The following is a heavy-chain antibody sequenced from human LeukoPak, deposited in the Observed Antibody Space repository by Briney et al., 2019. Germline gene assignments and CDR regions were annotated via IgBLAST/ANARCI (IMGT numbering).Heavy chain of an antibody. CDR2: ISSSSSYT. J-gene: IGHJ3*02. CDR1: GFTFSDYY. CDR3: ARESLDEVGASSDAFDI. V-gene: IGHV3-11*06. D-gene: IGHD1-26*01. Sequence: PGGSLRLSCAASGFTFSDYYMSWIRQAPGKGLEWVSYISSSSSYTNYADSVKGRFTISRDNAKKSLYLRMNSLRAEDTAVYYCARESLDEVGASSDAFDIWGQGTMVTVSS.